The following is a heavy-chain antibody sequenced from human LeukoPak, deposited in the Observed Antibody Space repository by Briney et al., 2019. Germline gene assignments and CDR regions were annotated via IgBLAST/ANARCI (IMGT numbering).Heavy chain of an antibody. CDR3: ARDFELYNWNDVLNWFDP. Sequence: PGGSLGLSCAASGFTVSSNYMSWVRQAPGKGLEWVSVIYSGGSTYYADSVKGRFTISRDNAKNSLYLQMNSLRDEDTAVYYCARDFELYNWNDVLNWFDPWGQGTLVTVSS. V-gene: IGHV3-66*01. D-gene: IGHD1-1*01. CDR1: GFTVSSNY. CDR2: IYSGGST. J-gene: IGHJ5*02.